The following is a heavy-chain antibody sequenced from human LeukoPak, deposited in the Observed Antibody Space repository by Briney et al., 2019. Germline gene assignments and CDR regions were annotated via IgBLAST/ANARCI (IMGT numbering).Heavy chain of an antibody. J-gene: IGHJ6*03. CDR3: ARDGLREGATLGYYYMDV. D-gene: IGHD1-26*01. CDR2: ITGNGGTT. CDR1: GFTIGDYP. V-gene: IGHV3-23*01. Sequence: GGSLRPSCTASGFTIGDYPMNWVRQAPGKGLEWVSGITGNGGTTYYADSVKGRFTISRDNAKNTLYLRMNSLRAEDTAVYYCARDGLREGATLGYYYMDVWGKGTTVTISS.